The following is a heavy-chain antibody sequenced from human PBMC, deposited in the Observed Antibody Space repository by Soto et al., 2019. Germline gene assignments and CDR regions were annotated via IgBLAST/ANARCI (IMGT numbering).Heavy chain of an antibody. V-gene: IGHV3-30-3*01. D-gene: IGHD4-4*01. CDR2: ISYDGSNK. J-gene: IGHJ6*02. Sequence: QVQLVESGGGVVQPGRSLRLSCAASGFTFSSYAMHWVRQAPGKGLEWVAVISYDGSNKYYADSVKGRFTISRDNSKNTLYLQMNSLRAEDTAVYYCARYLGVTTFYYYGMDVWGQGTTVTVSS. CDR3: ARYLGVTTFYYYGMDV. CDR1: GFTFSSYA.